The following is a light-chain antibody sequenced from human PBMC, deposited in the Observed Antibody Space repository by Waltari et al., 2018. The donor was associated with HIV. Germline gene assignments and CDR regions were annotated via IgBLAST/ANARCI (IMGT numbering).Light chain of an antibody. J-gene: IGLJ2*01. V-gene: IGLV1-47*01. Sequence: QSVLTQPPSASGTPGQRVTISCSGSSSNIGSNYVYWYQQLPGTTPKLLIYRNNQLPSGVPHRFSGSKSGTSASLAISGLRSEDEADYYCETWDKNSRVFGGGTKLTVL. CDR2: RNN. CDR3: ETWDKNSRV. CDR1: SSNIGSNY.